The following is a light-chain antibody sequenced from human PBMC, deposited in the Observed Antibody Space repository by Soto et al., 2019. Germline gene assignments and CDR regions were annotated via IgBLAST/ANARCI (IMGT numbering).Light chain of an antibody. J-gene: IGKJ5*01. Sequence: EVVLTQSPVTLSLSPGERATLSCRASQSFRGLLAWYQQKPGQAPRLLIYDASNRATGIPARFSGSGSGTDFTLTISSLEPEEFAVYYCQQRSNWPITFGQGTRLEIK. CDR2: DAS. CDR3: QQRSNWPIT. V-gene: IGKV3-11*01. CDR1: QSFRGL.